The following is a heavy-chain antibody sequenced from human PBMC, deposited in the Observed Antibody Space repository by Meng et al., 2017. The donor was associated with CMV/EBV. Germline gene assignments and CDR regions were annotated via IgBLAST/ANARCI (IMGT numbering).Heavy chain of an antibody. CDR1: GFTFSSYW. CDR2: IKQDGSEK. J-gene: IGHJ4*02. D-gene: IGHD6-19*01. Sequence: SCAASGFTFSSYWMSWVRQAPGKGLEWVANIKQDGSEKYYVDSVKGRFTISRDNAKNSLYLQMNSLRAEDTAVYYCARGTYQIGYSSGWSQEFDYWGQGTLVTVSS. CDR3: ARGTYQIGYSSGWSQEFDY. V-gene: IGHV3-7*01.